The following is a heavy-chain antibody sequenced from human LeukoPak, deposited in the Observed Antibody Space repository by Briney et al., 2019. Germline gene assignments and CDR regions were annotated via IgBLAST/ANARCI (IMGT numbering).Heavy chain of an antibody. V-gene: IGHV1-8*02. J-gene: IGHJ4*02. CDR1: GYTFTGYY. Sequence: GASVKVSCKASGYTFTGYYMHWVRQAPGQGLEWMGWMNPNSGNTGYAQKFQGRVTMTRNTSISTAYMELSSLRSEDTAVYYCARDRDLPFDYWGQGTLVTVSS. CDR3: ARDRDLPFDY. D-gene: IGHD3-10*01. CDR2: MNPNSGNT.